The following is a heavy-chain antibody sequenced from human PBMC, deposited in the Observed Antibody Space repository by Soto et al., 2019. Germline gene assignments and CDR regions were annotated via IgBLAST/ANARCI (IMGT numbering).Heavy chain of an antibody. D-gene: IGHD1-26*01. CDR2: ISVDNGNR. CDR1: GFSFSSYG. V-gene: IGHV1-18*04. CDR3: ARGYWENTFHY. Sequence: QVQMVQSGAEVTKPGASVRVSCKASGFSFSSYGIGWVRQAPGQGLEWMGWISVDNGNRKYAQKIQGRVTMTTDTSTSTAYMDLRSLRSDDTAVDYCARGYWENTFHYWGQGTLVIVSP. J-gene: IGHJ4*02.